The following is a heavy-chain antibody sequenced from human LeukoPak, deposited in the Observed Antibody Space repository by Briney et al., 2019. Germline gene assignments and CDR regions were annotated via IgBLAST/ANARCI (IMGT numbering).Heavy chain of an antibody. CDR2: INHSGST. CDR3: ARDVRSSSWSLD. D-gene: IGHD6-13*01. CDR1: GGSFSGYY. V-gene: IGHV4-34*01. J-gene: IGHJ4*02. Sequence: SETLSLTCAVYGGSFSGYYWSWIRQPPGKGLEWIGEINHSGSTNYNPSLKSRVTISVDTSKNQFSLKLSSVTAADTAVYYCARDVRSSSWSLDWGQGTLVTVSS.